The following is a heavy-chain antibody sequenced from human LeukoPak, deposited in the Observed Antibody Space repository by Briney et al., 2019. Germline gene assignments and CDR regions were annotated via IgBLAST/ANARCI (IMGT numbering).Heavy chain of an antibody. CDR3: ASSDYGDYVFNY. J-gene: IGHJ4*02. CDR1: GYTFTGYY. V-gene: IGHV1-2*02. D-gene: IGHD4-17*01. CDR2: INPNSGGT. Sequence: ASVKVSCKASGYTFTGYYMHWVRQAPGQGLEWMGWINPNSGGTNYAQKFQGRVTMTRDTSISTAYMELSRLRSHDTAVYYCASSDYGDYVFNYWGQGTLVTVSS.